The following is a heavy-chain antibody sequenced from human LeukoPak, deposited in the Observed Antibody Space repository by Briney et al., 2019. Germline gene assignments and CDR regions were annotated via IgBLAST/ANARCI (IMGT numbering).Heavy chain of an antibody. CDR3: ARLRGYGSGRLPLY. CDR2: IYFSGST. V-gene: IGHV4-39*01. CDR1: GGSLSSSSYY. Sequence: SETLSLTCTVSGGSLSSSSYYWGWIRQPPGKGLEWIGSIYFSGSTYYNPSLKSRVTISVDTSKNQFSLKLSSVTAADTAVYYCARLRGYGSGRLPLYWGQGTLVTVSS. J-gene: IGHJ4*02. D-gene: IGHD3-10*01.